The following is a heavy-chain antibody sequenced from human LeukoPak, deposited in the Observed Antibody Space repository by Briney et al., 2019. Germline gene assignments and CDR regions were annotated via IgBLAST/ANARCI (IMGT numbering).Heavy chain of an antibody. CDR1: GFIFSHHG. Sequence: GGSLRLSCATSGFIFSHHGMNWVRQAPGKGLEWVSGIRADAVTTYYADSVKGRFIISRDNSKNTVYLQMNSLSAEDAAVYYCATPPTVTRNYWGQGTLVTVSS. CDR3: ATPPTVTRNY. V-gene: IGHV3-23*01. CDR2: IRADAVTT. J-gene: IGHJ4*02. D-gene: IGHD4-17*01.